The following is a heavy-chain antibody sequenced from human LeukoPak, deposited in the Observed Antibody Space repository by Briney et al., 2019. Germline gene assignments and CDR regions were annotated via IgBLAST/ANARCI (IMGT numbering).Heavy chain of an antibody. CDR1: GFTFDDYA. J-gene: IGHJ4*02. D-gene: IGHD3-9*01. CDR2: ISWDGGST. Sequence: GGSLRLSCAASGFTFDDYAMHWVRQAPGKGLEWVSLISWDGGSTYYADSVKGRFAISRDNSKNSLYLQMNSLRAEDTALYYCAKGDRPLRYFDWLLNYWGQGTLVTVSS. V-gene: IGHV3-43D*03. CDR3: AKGDRPLRYFDWLLNY.